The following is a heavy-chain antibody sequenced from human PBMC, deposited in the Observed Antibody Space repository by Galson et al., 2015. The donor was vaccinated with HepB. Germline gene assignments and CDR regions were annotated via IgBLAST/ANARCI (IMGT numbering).Heavy chain of an antibody. CDR1: GFTFSDHY. CDR2: TRNKANGYTT. D-gene: IGHD3-10*01. V-gene: IGHV3-72*01. CDR3: VRDGGAFDI. J-gene: IGHJ3*02. Sequence: SLRLSCAASGFTFSDHYMDWVRQAPGKGLEWVGRTRNKANGYTTEYAASVKGRFTISRDDSKNSLYLQMNNLKTEDTAVYYCVRDGGAFDIWGQGTMVTVSS.